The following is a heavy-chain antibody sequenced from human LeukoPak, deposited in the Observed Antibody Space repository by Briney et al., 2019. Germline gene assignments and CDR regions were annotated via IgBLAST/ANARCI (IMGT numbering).Heavy chain of an antibody. Sequence: GGSLRLSCAASGFTFSSYAMHWVRQAPGKGLEWVAVISYDGSNKYYADSVKGRFTISRDTSKNTFPLQMNNLRAEDTAVYYCARLASRSYWGQGTLVAVSS. CDR2: ISYDGSNK. D-gene: IGHD6-6*01. CDR1: GFTFSSYA. CDR3: ARLASRSY. V-gene: IGHV3-30-3*01. J-gene: IGHJ4*01.